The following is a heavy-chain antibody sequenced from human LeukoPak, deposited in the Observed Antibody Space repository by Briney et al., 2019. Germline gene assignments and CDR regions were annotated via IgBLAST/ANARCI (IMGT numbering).Heavy chain of an antibody. CDR2: IYYSGST. CDR3: ARHPPSRGYSYGYPPNYFDY. Sequence: SETLSLTCTVSGGSISSSSYYRGWIRQPPGKGLEWIGSIYYSGSTYYNPSLKSRVTISVDTSKNQFSLKLSSVTAADTAVYYCARHPPSRGYSYGYPPNYFDYWGQGTLVTVSS. J-gene: IGHJ4*02. V-gene: IGHV4-39*01. CDR1: GGSISSSSYY. D-gene: IGHD5-18*01.